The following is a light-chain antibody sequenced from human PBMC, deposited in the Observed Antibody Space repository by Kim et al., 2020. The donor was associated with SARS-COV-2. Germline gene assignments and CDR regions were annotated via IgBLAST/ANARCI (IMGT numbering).Light chain of an antibody. CDR1: KLGDKY. CDR3: QAWDTSTVV. J-gene: IGLJ2*01. CDR2: QDS. Sequence: SYELTQPPSVSVSPGQTASITCSGDKLGDKYACWYQQKPGQSPVVVIYQDSKRHSGIPERFSGSNSGNTATLTISGTQAMDEAEYYFQAWDTSTVVFGGG. V-gene: IGLV3-1*01.